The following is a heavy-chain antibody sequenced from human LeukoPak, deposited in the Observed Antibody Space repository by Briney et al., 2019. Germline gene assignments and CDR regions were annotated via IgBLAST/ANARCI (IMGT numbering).Heavy chain of an antibody. V-gene: IGHV3-66*01. Sequence: GGSLRLSCAASGFTVSSNYMSWVRQAPGRGLEWVSVIYSGGSTYYADSVKGRFTISRDNSKNTLYLQMNSLRAEDTAVYYCAKEDSIVRGVFFFDPWGQGTLVTVSS. CDR1: GFTVSSNY. CDR3: AKEDSIVRGVFFFDP. D-gene: IGHD3-10*01. J-gene: IGHJ5*02. CDR2: IYSGGST.